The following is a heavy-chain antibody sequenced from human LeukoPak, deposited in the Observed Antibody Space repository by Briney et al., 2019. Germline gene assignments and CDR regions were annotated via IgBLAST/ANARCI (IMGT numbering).Heavy chain of an antibody. Sequence: GESLKISCKGSGYSFTSYWIGWVRQMPGKGLEWMGIIYPGDSDTRDSPSLQGHVTISADKSISTAYLQWSSLKASDTAMYYCARQACPNQYCSSTSCPYYFDYWGQGTLVTVSS. V-gene: IGHV5-51*01. CDR3: ARQACPNQYCSSTSCPYYFDY. D-gene: IGHD2-2*01. CDR2: IYPGDSDT. J-gene: IGHJ4*02. CDR1: GYSFTSYW.